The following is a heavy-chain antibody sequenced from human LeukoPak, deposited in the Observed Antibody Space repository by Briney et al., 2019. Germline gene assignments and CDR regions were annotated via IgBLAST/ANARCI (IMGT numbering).Heavy chain of an antibody. V-gene: IGHV3-48*03. CDR2: ISSSGTPI. CDR3: ARDRVYYDTTGPKGGVDVLDI. Sequence: QPGGSLRLSCTASGFTFRSYEMIWVRQAPGRGLEWVSYISSSGTPIYYADSVKGRFTISRDNAKNSLFLQMNSLRAEDTAVYYCARDRVYYDTTGPKGGVDVLDIWGQGSMVTVSS. J-gene: IGHJ3*02. D-gene: IGHD3-22*01. CDR1: GFTFRSYE.